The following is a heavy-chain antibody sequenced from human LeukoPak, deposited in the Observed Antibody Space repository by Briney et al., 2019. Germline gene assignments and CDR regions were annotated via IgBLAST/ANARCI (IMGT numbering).Heavy chain of an antibody. CDR2: ISAYNGNT. D-gene: IGHD4-23*01. J-gene: IGHJ4*02. CDR1: GYTFTSYG. V-gene: IGHV1-18*01. CDR3: ARKDYGGFRYDY. Sequence: ASLKVSCKASGYTFTSYGISWVRQAPGQGLEWMGWISAYNGNTNYAQRLQGRVTMTTDTSTSTAYMELRSLRSDDTAVYYCARKDYGGFRYDYWGQGTLVTVSS.